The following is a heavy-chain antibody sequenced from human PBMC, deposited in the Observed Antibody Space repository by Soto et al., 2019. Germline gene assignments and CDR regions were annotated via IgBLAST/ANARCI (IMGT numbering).Heavy chain of an antibody. D-gene: IGHD2-2*01. J-gene: IGHJ6*02. V-gene: IGHV1-69*12. Sequence: QVQLVQSGAEVKKPGSSAKVSCKASGGTFSSYAISWVRQAPGQGLEWMGGIIPIFGTANYAQKFQGRVTITADESTSRAYMELRSLRSEDTAVYYCARHVPAAGYYYGMDVWGQGTTVTVSS. CDR1: GGTFSSYA. CDR3: ARHVPAAGYYYGMDV. CDR2: IIPIFGTA.